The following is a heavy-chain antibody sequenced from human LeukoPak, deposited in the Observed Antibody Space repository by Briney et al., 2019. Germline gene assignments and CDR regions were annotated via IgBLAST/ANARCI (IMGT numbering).Heavy chain of an antibody. Sequence: GVSLRLSGAASGFTVSSNYMSWVRQAPGKGLEWGSVIYSGGSTYYADSVKGRFTISRDNSKNTLYLQMNSLRAEDTAVYYCARVDVNAIGDYERGGGYSYASPPVLGYFDYWGQLTLVTVSS. D-gene: IGHD5-18*01. CDR1: GFTVSSNY. J-gene: IGHJ4*02. V-gene: IGHV3-66*01. CDR3: ARVDVNAIGDYERGGGYSYASPPVLGYFDY. CDR2: IYSGGST.